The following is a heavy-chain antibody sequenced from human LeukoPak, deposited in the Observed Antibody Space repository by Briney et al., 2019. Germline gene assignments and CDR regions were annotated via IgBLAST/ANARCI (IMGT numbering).Heavy chain of an antibody. CDR1: GYSINSSSY. J-gene: IGHJ5*02. CDR3: ARGDLGTSIFGVVFANWFDP. CDR2: IYHTGST. D-gene: IGHD3-3*01. V-gene: IGHV4-38-2*01. Sequence: SETLSLTCAVSGYSINSSSYWGWIRQPPGKGLEWTGNIYHTGSTYYNPSLKSRVTISIDTSKNQFSLKLSPVTAADTAVYYCARGDLGTSIFGVVFANWFDPWGQGTLVTVSS.